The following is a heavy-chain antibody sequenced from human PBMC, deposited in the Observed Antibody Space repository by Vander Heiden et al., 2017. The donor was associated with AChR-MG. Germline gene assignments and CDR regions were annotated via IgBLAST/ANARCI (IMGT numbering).Heavy chain of an antibody. CDR2: IYFTGST. V-gene: IGHV4-39*01. CDR1: GDSINSTTYY. CDR3: ARRADTTAFDI. D-gene: IGHD1-1*01. J-gene: IGHJ3*02. Sequence: QVQLQASGPGLVKPSETLSLPCAVSGDSINSTTYYWGSIRQPPGKGLEWIGHIYFTGSTFYNPSLMPRVTMSVDTSKNQFSLKVNSATAADTAVYFCARRADTTAFDIWGQGTMVTVSS.